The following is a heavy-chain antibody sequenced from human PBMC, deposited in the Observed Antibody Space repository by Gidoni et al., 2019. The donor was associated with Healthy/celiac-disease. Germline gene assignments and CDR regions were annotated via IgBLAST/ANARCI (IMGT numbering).Heavy chain of an antibody. CDR2: IWYDGSNK. CDR1: GFTFSSYD. Sequence: QVQLVESGGGVVQPGRSLRLSCAASGFTFSSYDMHWVRQAPGKGLEWVAVIWYDGSNKYYPDSVKGRFTISRDNSKNTLYLQMNSLRAEDTAVYYCARDWRDAFNIWGQGTMVTVSS. V-gene: IGHV3-33*01. CDR3: ARDWRDAFNI. J-gene: IGHJ3*02.